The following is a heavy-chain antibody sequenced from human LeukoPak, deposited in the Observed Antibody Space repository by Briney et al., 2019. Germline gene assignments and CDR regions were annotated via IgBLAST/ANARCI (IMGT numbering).Heavy chain of an antibody. CDR2: IKYDGSEK. V-gene: IGHV3-7*01. CDR1: GFTFSSYW. CDR3: VRSLRSADF. J-gene: IGHJ4*02. Sequence: QSGGSLRLSCAASGFTFSSYWMNWVRQAPGKGPEWVASIKYDGSEKYYVDSVKGRFTVSRDNAQNSLTLQMNSLRPEDTAVYYCVRSLRSADFWGQGTLVTVSS.